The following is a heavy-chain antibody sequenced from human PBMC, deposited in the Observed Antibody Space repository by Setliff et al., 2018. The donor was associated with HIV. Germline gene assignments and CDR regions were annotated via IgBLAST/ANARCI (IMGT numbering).Heavy chain of an antibody. D-gene: IGHD6-13*01. CDR1: GFTFSSYA. Sequence: PGESLKISCATYGFTFSSYAMYWVRQAPGKGLEYVSAINSNGGSTYYADSVKGRFTISRDNSKSTVYLQMGSLRAEDMAVYYCARVRVAAVAPYFDFWGQGALVTVSS. V-gene: IGHV3-64*02. CDR3: ARVRVAAVAPYFDF. J-gene: IGHJ4*02. CDR2: INSNGGST.